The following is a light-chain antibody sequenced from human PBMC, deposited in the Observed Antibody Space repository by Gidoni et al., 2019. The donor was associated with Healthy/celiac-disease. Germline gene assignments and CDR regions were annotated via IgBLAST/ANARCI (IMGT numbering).Light chain of an antibody. CDR3: QQLNSYPP. J-gene: IGKJ4*01. CDR1: QGISSY. Sequence: DIQLTQSPSFLSASVGDRVTITCRASQGISSYLAWYQQKPGKAPKLLIYAASTLQSGVTSRFSGSGSGTEFTLTISSRQPEDFATYYCQQLNSYPPFDGGTKVEIK. V-gene: IGKV1-9*01. CDR2: AAS.